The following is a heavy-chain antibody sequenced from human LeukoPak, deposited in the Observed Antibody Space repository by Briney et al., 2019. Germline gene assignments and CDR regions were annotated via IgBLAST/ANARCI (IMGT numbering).Heavy chain of an antibody. D-gene: IGHD5-18*01. CDR3: ARDKAPGYSYGYDY. CDR2: IYYSGST. J-gene: IGHJ4*02. V-gene: IGHV4-39*07. CDR1: GGSISSSSYY. Sequence: SETLSLTCTVSGGSISSSSYYWGWIRQPPGKGLEWIGSIYYSGSTYYNPSLKSRVTISVDTSKNQFSLKLSSVTAADTAVYYCARDKAPGYSYGYDYWGQGTLVTVSS.